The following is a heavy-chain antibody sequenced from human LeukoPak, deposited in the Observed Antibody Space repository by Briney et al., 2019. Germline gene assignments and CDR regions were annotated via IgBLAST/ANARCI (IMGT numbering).Heavy chain of an antibody. Sequence: GESLKISCKSSGYSFTSDWIGWVRQMPGKGLELMGIIYPGNSDTRYSPSFQGQVTISADKSISTAYLQWNSLKASDTAMYYCARLPYCGGDCYPNWFDPWGQGALVTVSS. D-gene: IGHD2-21*02. J-gene: IGHJ5*02. CDR1: GYSFTSDW. V-gene: IGHV5-51*01. CDR3: ARLPYCGGDCYPNWFDP. CDR2: IYPGNSDT.